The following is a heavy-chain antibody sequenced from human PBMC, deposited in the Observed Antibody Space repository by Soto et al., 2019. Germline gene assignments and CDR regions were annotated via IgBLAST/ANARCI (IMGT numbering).Heavy chain of an antibody. CDR3: ARVGMDSGNGYGSGSYDI. CDR1: GFTFSSYD. Sequence: EVQLVESGGGLVKPGGSLRLSCAASGFTFSSYDMNWVRQAPGKGLEWVSSITSSSTYMNYADSVKGRFTTSRDNAGNSLYLQMNRLRAEDTAVYYCARVGMDSGNGYGSGSYDIWGQGTLITVSS. CDR2: ITSSSTYM. J-gene: IGHJ4*02. D-gene: IGHD3-10*01. V-gene: IGHV3-21*02.